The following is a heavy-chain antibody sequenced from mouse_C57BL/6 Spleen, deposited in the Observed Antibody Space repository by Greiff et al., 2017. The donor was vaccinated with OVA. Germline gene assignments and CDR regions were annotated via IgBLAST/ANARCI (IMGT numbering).Heavy chain of an antibody. V-gene: IGHV3-1*01. CDR1: GYSITSGYD. J-gene: IGHJ1*03. CDR2: ISYSGST. Sequence: EVKLEESGPGMVKPSQSLSLTCTVTGYSITSGYDWHWIRHFPGNKLEWMGYISYSGSTNYNPSLKSRISITHDTSKNHFFLKLNSVTTEDTATYYCARDGYYYGSRGGYFDVWGTGTTVTVSS. D-gene: IGHD1-1*01. CDR3: ARDGYYYGSRGGYFDV.